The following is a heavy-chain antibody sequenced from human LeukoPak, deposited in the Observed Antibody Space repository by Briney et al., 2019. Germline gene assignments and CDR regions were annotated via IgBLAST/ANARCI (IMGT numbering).Heavy chain of an antibody. Sequence: ASVKVSCKASGYTFTSYDINWVRQATRQGLEWMGWMNPNSGNTGYAQKFQGRVTMTRNTSISTAYMELSSLRSEDTAVYYCARGRELLWFGESDARFDPWGQGTLVTVSS. V-gene: IGHV1-8*01. CDR3: ARGRELLWFGESDARFDP. D-gene: IGHD3-10*01. CDR2: MNPNSGNT. J-gene: IGHJ5*02. CDR1: GYTFTSYD.